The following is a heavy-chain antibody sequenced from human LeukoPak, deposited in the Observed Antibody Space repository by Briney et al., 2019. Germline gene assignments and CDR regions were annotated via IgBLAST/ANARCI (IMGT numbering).Heavy chain of an antibody. V-gene: IGHV1-46*04. Sequence: ASVKVSCKASGYTFIHHYLHWVRQAPGQGLEWMGIINPFDGFTSYAQKLQGRVTMTSDTSTSTVYMELRSLRSDDTAVYYCAKTMGYYYDSSGYPVDYWGQGTLVTVSS. CDR2: INPFDGFT. D-gene: IGHD3-22*01. CDR1: GYTFIHHY. J-gene: IGHJ4*02. CDR3: AKTMGYYYDSSGYPVDY.